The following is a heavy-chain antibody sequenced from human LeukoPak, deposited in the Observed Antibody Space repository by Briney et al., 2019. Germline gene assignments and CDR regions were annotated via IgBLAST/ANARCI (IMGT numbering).Heavy chain of an antibody. CDR1: GFTFSSYA. CDR2: ISDSGGNT. D-gene: IGHD6-6*01. Sequence: GGSLRLSCAASGFTFSSYAMSWVRQAPWERLQWVSGISDSGGNTYYADSVRGRFTISRDNSENTLYLQMNSLRAEDTAVYYCARHRSSWLIDYWGQGTLVTVSS. V-gene: IGHV3-23*01. CDR3: ARHRSSWLIDY. J-gene: IGHJ4*02.